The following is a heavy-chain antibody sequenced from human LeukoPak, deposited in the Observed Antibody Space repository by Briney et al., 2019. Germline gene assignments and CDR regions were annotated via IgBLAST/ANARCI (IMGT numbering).Heavy chain of an antibody. J-gene: IGHJ5*02. CDR1: GGSISSGGYY. Sequence: SQTLSLTCTVSGGSISSGGYYWSWIRQHPGKGLEWIGYIYTSGSTNYNPSLKSRVTISVDTSKNQFSLKLSSVTAADTAVYYCARVAPVDTAMVYNWFDPWGRGTLVTVSS. D-gene: IGHD5-18*01. CDR2: IYTSGST. V-gene: IGHV4-31*03. CDR3: ARVAPVDTAMVYNWFDP.